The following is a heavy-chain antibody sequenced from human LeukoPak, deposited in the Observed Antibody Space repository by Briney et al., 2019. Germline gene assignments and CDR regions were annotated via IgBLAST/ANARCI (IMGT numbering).Heavy chain of an antibody. CDR2: IYPGDSDT. D-gene: IGHD4-17*01. V-gene: IGHV5-51*01. CDR1: GYTFTNYW. J-gene: IGHJ3*02. CDR3: ASYGDYDAFDI. Sequence: GESLKISCEGSGYTFTNYWIAWVRQMSGKGLEWMGIIYPGDSDTRYSPSFQGQVTISADKSISTAYLQWSSLKASDAAMYYCASYGDYDAFDIWGQGTMVTVSS.